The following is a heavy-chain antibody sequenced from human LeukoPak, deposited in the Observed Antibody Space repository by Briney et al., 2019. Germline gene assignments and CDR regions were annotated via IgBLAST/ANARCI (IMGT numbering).Heavy chain of an antibody. D-gene: IGHD6-19*01. CDR3: ARDLGAVAGTGVDY. J-gene: IGHJ4*02. CDR2: IYYSGST. Sequence: PSETLSLTCTVSGGSISSYYWSWIRQPPGKGLEWIGHIYYSGSTNYNPSLKSRVTISVDTSKNQFSLKLSSVTAADTAVYYCARDLGAVAGTGVDYWGQGTLVTVSS. CDR1: GGSISSYY. V-gene: IGHV4-59*12.